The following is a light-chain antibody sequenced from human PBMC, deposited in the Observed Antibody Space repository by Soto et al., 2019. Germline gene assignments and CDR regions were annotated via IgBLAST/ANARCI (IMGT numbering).Light chain of an antibody. J-gene: IGKJ3*01. CDR3: QQRSNWPFT. V-gene: IGKV3-11*01. CDR1: QSVSGY. Sequence: EIVLTQSPATLSLSPGERATLSCRASQSVSGYLAWYQQKPGQAPRLLIYDASNRATGIPARFSGSGSGTELTLTISSLEPGDFAVYYCQQRSNWPFTFGPGTTVDVK. CDR2: DAS.